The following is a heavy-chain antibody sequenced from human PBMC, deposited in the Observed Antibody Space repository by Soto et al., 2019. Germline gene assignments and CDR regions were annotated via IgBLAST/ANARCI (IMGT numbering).Heavy chain of an antibody. CDR1: GYTFTGYY. CDR2: INPNSGGT. D-gene: IGHD3-22*01. J-gene: IGHJ4*02. V-gene: IGHV1-2*04. Sequence: QVQLVQSGAEVKKPGASVKVSCKASGYTFTGYYMHWVRQAPGQGLEWMGWINPNSGGTNYAQKFQGWVTMTRDTSISTAYMELSRLRSHDTAVYYCARDNDDSSGYLGYWGQGTLVTVSS. CDR3: ARDNDDSSGYLGY.